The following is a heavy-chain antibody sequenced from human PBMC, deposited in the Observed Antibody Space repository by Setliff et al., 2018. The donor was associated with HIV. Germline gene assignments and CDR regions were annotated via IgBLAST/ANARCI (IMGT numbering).Heavy chain of an antibody. CDR3: ARVGNNRLQFFDH. D-gene: IGHD5-12*01. J-gene: IGHJ4*02. Sequence: ASVKVSCKSSGYSFGSYGINWVRQAPGQRPEWMARINAGNGNREYSPKFQGRVTITADTSASTMYMELSSLRSEDTAVYYCARVGNNRLQFFDHWGQGTLVTVSS. CDR2: INAGNGNR. V-gene: IGHV1-3*01. CDR1: GYSFGSYG.